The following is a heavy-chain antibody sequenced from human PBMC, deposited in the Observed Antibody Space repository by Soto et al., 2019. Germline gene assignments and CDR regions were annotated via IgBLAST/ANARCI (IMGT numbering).Heavy chain of an antibody. Sequence: LRLSCAASGFTFASYTMTWVRQAPGKGLEWVSVISGRAGNTYYADSVKGRFTISRDNSKNTLFLYMSSLRAEDTALYYCAKDRYCSSTSCSPLNSWGQGTLVTVSS. CDR3: AKDRYCSSTSCSPLNS. CDR1: GFTFASYT. V-gene: IGHV3-23*01. J-gene: IGHJ5*02. CDR2: ISGRAGNT. D-gene: IGHD2-2*01.